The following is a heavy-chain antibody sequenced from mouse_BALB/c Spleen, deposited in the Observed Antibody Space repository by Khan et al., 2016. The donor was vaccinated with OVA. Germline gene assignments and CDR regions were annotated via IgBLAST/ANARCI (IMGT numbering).Heavy chain of an antibody. Sequence: VQLKQSGPELMKPGTSMKISCTASGYSFTNYYIHWVKQSHGKSLEWIGYIDPFNGGTGYNQRFKGKATLTLDKSSSTAYMHLSSLTSEDSAVYYCARGGLGLRAYAMDYWGQGTSGTVSS. CDR1: GYSFTNYY. J-gene: IGHJ4*01. D-gene: IGHD3-1*01. CDR3: ARGGLGLRAYAMDY. V-gene: IGHV1S135*01. CDR2: IDPFNGGT.